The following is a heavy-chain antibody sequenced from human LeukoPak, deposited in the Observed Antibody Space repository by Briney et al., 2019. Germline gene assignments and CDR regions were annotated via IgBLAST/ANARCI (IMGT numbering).Heavy chain of an antibody. V-gene: IGHV3-53*01. D-gene: IGHD6-6*01. CDR1: GFTVSSNY. CDR2: IYSGGST. J-gene: IGHJ3*02. CDR3: ARSIASQWGAFDI. Sequence: GGSLRLSCAASGFTVSSNYMSWVRQAPGKGLEWVSVIYSGGSTYYADSVKGRFTISRDSSKNTLYLQMNSLRAEDTAVYYCARSIASQWGAFDIWGQGTMVTVSS.